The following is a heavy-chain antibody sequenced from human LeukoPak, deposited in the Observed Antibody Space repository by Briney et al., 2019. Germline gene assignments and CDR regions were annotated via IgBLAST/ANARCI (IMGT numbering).Heavy chain of an antibody. CDR3: ARGYSSGWFSY. D-gene: IGHD6-19*01. Sequence: PSETLSLTCGVCGGSFSGYYWSWIRQPPGKGLEWIGEINHSGSTNYNPSLKSRVTISVDTSKNQFSLKLTSVTAADTAVYYCARGYSSGWFSYWGQGTLVTVSS. V-gene: IGHV4-34*01. CDR2: INHSGST. J-gene: IGHJ4*02. CDR1: GGSFSGYY.